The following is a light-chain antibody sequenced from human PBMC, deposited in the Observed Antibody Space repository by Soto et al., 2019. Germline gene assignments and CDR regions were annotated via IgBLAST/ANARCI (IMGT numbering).Light chain of an antibody. Sequence: SYELTQPPSVSLAPGQTARITCGGSNIGVKSVHWYQQKPGQAPVLIVFDDSDRPSGIPGRFSGSNSGDTATLTISRVEAGDEADYYCQLWDTNSDHQVFGGGTQLTVL. J-gene: IGLJ7*01. CDR2: DDS. CDR1: NIGVKS. V-gene: IGLV3-21*02. CDR3: QLWDTNSDHQV.